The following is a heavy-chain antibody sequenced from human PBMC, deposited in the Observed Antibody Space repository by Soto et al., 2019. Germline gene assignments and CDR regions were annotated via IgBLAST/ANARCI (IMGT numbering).Heavy chain of an antibody. Sequence: GGSLRLSCAASGFTFSSYAMSWVRQAPGKGQEWVSAISGSGGSTYYADSVKGRFTISRDNSKNTLYLHMNSLRAEDTAVYHCSKDGYDFWSGYHDYWGQGTLVTVSS. CDR1: GFTFSSYA. D-gene: IGHD3-3*01. CDR3: SKDGYDFWSGYHDY. J-gene: IGHJ4*02. CDR2: ISGSGGST. V-gene: IGHV3-23*01.